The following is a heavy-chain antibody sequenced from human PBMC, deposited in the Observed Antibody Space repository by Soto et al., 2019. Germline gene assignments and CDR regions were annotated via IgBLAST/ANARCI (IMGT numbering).Heavy chain of an antibody. CDR2: ISRNGDST. Sequence: EVQLVESGGGLVQPGGSLRLSCAASGLTFRNFAMHWVRQAPGKGLEHVSAISRNGDSTYYANSVKGRFTISRDNSSNDLYLQMGSLRVDAVAVYYCARSITLMAGYFDSWGQGPLVTVSS. J-gene: IGHJ4*02. CDR3: ARSITLMAGYFDS. CDR1: GLTFRNFA. V-gene: IGHV3-64*01. D-gene: IGHD1-20*01.